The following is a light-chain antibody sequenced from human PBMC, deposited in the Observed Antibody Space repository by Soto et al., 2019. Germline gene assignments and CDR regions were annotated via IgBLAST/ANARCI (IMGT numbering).Light chain of an antibody. V-gene: IGLV2-11*01. CDR2: DVT. Sequence: QSALTQPRSVSGSPGQSVTISCTGTSNDVGGYNFVSWYQRHPGKAPKLVIHDVTKRPSGVPDRFSGSKSGTSASLAISGLQSEDEADYYCAVWDDSVNGLWVFGGGTKLTVL. CDR1: SNDVGGYNF. J-gene: IGLJ3*02. CDR3: AVWDDSVNGLWV.